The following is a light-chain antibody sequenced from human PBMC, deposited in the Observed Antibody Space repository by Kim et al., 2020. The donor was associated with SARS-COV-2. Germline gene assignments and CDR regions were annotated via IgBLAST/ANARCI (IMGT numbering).Light chain of an antibody. CDR1: QSVSSSY. V-gene: IGKV3-20*01. J-gene: IGKJ5*01. CDR2: GAS. Sequence: EIVLTQSPGTLSLSPGERATLPCRASQSVSSSYLAWYQQKPGQAPRLLIYGASTRATGIPDRFSGSGSGTDFTLIINRLEPEDFAVYYCQQYGTSPITFGQGTRLEIK. CDR3: QQYGTSPIT.